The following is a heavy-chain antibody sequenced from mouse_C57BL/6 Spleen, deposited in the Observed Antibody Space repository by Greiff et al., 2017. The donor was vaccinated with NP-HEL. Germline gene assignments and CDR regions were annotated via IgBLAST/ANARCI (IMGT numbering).Heavy chain of an antibody. Sequence: QVHVKQSGAELARPGASVKMSCKASGYTFTSYTMHWVKQRPGQGLEWIGYINPSSGYTKYNQKFKDKATLTADKSSSTAYMQLSSLTSEDSAVYYCARLVITTVVHDYWGQGTTLTVSS. CDR1: GYTFTSYT. D-gene: IGHD1-1*01. CDR3: ARLVITTVVHDY. V-gene: IGHV1-4*01. CDR2: INPSSGYT. J-gene: IGHJ2*01.